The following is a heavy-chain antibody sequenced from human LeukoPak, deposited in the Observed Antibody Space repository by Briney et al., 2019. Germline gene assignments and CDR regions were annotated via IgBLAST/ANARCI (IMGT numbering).Heavy chain of an antibody. V-gene: IGHV4-59*13. Sequence: PSETLSLTCTVSGGSISSYYWSWIRQPPGKGLEWIGYIYYSGSTNYNPSLKSRVTISVDTSKNQFSLKLSSVTAADTDVYYCARAGGRDCSGGSCYVYYYYYMDVWGKGTTVTISS. CDR2: IYYSGST. CDR3: ARAGGRDCSGGSCYVYYYYYMDV. CDR1: GGSISSYY. D-gene: IGHD2-15*01. J-gene: IGHJ6*03.